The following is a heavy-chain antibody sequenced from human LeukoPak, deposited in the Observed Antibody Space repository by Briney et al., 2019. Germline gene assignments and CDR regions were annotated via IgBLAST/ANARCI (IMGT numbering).Heavy chain of an antibody. Sequence: SETLSLTRAVYGGSFSGYYWSWIRQPPGKGLEWIGEINHSGSTNYNPSLKCRVTISVDTSNNQFSLKLSSVTAADTAVYYCARAQDVIAAAGYWFDPWGQGTLVTVSS. CDR1: GGSFSGYY. CDR2: INHSGST. D-gene: IGHD6-13*01. CDR3: ARAQDVIAAAGYWFDP. J-gene: IGHJ5*02. V-gene: IGHV4-34*01.